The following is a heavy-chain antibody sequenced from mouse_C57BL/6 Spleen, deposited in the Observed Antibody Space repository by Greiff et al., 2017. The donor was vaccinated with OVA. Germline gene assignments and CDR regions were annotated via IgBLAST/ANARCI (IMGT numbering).Heavy chain of an antibody. CDR1: GFSLTSYG. V-gene: IGHV2-6-1*01. D-gene: IGHD1-1*01. CDR2: IWSDGST. CDR3: ARHYYGSSYWYCDV. J-gene: IGHJ1*03. Sequence: VKLMESGPGLVAPSQSLSITCTVSGFSLTSYGVHWVRQPPGKGLEWLVVIWSDGSTTYNSALNSRLSIIKDNSKSQVFLKMNSLQTDDTAMYYCARHYYGSSYWYCDVWGTGTTVTVAS.